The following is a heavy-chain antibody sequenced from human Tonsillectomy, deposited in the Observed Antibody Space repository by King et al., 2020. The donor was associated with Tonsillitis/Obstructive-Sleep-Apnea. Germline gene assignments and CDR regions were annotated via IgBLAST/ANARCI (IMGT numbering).Heavy chain of an antibody. V-gene: IGHV3-33*06. CDR1: CFTFSSYG. D-gene: IGHD3-10*01. Sequence: VQLVESGGGVVQPGRSLRLSCAASCFTFSSYGMHWVRQAPGKGLEWVAVIWYDGSNKYYADSEKGRFTNSSDNSKKTLNLQMNSLIAEYTAVYYCAKGTGTFDYWGQGTLVTVSS. CDR3: AKGTGTFDY. CDR2: IWYDGSNK. J-gene: IGHJ4*02.